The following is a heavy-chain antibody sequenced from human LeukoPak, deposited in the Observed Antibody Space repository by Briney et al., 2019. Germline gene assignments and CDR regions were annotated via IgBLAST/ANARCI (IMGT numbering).Heavy chain of an antibody. V-gene: IGHV1-46*01. CDR2: INPSGGST. J-gene: IGHJ4*02. Sequence: EASVKVSCKASGYTFTGYYMHWVRQAPGQGLEWMGIINPSGGSTSYAQKFQGRVTMTRDMSTSTVYIELSSLRSEDTAVYYCARGKRGMTTVTTYYYDYWGQGTLVTVSS. CDR3: ARGKRGMTTVTTYYYDY. CDR1: GYTFTGYY. D-gene: IGHD4-11*01.